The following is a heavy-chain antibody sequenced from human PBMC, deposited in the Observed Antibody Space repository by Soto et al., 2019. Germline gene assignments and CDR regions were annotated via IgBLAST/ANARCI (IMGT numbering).Heavy chain of an antibody. D-gene: IGHD1-26*01. CDR3: AKLGTMGVFDN. Sequence: EVQLLESGGGLVQPGGSLRLSCAASGFTFSSYAMSWVRQVPGKGPEWLAGITFRGDNTYYADSVKGRFTLSRDNSRNRLDLQMNRLKVEDTALYYCAKLGTMGVFDNWGQGTLLTVSS. CDR2: ITFRGDNT. J-gene: IGHJ4*02. V-gene: IGHV3-23*01. CDR1: GFTFSSYA.